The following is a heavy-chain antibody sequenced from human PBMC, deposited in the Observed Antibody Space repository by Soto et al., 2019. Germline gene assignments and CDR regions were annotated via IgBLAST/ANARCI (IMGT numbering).Heavy chain of an antibody. CDR2: AHSTGST. D-gene: IGHD4-17*01. CDR1: GGSISTNSYY. J-gene: IGHJ4*02. Sequence: SETLSLTCTVSGGSISTNSYYGGCIRQPPGKGLEWIGCAHSTGSTYYNPSLKSRVTIYVDTSKNQFSLKLTSVTAADTAVYYCASGSTVTTGDFWGQGTLVTVSS. CDR3: ASGSTVTTGDF. V-gene: IGHV4-39*01.